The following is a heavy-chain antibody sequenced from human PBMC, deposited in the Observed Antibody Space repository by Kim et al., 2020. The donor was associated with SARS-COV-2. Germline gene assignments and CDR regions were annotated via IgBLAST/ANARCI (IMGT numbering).Heavy chain of an antibody. J-gene: IGHJ4*02. CDR1: GYTFTSYG. CDR2: ISAYNGNT. Sequence: ASVKVSCKASGYTFTSYGISWVRQAPGQGLEWMGWISAYNGNTNYAQKLQGRVTMTTDTSTSTAYMELRSLRSDDTAVYYCARDLGYSSSWYGSGYWGQGTLVTFSS. CDR3: ARDLGYSSSWYGSGY. D-gene: IGHD6-13*01. V-gene: IGHV1-18*04.